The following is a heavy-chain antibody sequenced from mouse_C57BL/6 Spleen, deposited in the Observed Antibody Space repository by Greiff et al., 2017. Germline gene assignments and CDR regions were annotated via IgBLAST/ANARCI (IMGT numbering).Heavy chain of an antibody. CDR1: GFSLTSYG. CDR2: IWRGGST. CDR3: AKNGGWDVYWYFDV. Sequence: QVQLKESGPGLVQPSQSLSITCTVSGFSLTSYGVHWVRQSPGKGLEWLGVIWRGGSTDYNAAFMPRLSITKDNSKSQVFFKMNSLQADDTAIYYCAKNGGWDVYWYFDVWGTGTTVTVSS. V-gene: IGHV2-5*01. J-gene: IGHJ1*03. D-gene: IGHD4-1*01.